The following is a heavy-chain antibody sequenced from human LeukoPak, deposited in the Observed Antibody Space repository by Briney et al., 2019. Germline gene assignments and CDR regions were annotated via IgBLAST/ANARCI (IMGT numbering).Heavy chain of an antibody. CDR2: INPNSGGT. V-gene: IGHV1-2*06. D-gene: IGHD3-10*01. Sequence: GASVKVSCKASGYTFTGYYMHWVRQAPGQGLEWMGRINPNSGGTNYAQKFQGRVTMTRDTSISTAYMELSRLRSDDTAVYYCARRPPYYYGSGSLDISDYWGQGTLVTVSS. CDR1: GYTFTGYY. J-gene: IGHJ4*02. CDR3: ARRPPYYYGSGSLDISDY.